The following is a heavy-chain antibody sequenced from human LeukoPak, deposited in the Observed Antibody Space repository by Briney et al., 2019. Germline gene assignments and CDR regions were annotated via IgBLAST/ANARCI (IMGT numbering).Heavy chain of an antibody. CDR1: GGSISSGGYY. CDR3: ARALNYYDSSGSNDAFDI. D-gene: IGHD3-22*01. V-gene: IGHV4-31*03. J-gene: IGHJ3*02. Sequence: SETLSLTCTVSGGSISSGGYYWSWIRQHPGEGLEWIGYIYYSGSTYYNPSLKSRVTISVDTSKNQFSLKLSSVTAADTAVYYCARALNYYDSSGSNDAFDIWGQGTMVTVSS. CDR2: IYYSGST.